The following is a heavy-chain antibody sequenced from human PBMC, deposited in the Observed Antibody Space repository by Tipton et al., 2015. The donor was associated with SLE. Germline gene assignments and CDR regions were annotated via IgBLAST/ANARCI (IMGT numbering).Heavy chain of an antibody. D-gene: IGHD4-17*01. CDR3: ARVPGDYGDRPIDY. J-gene: IGHJ4*02. CDR1: GFIFSSYE. CDR2: ISSSGGTI. Sequence: AVSGFIFSSYEMNWVRQAPGKGLEWVSYISSSGGTIYYADSVKGRFTISRDSAKNSLYLQMNSLRAEDTAVYYCARVPGDYGDRPIDYWGQGTLVTVSS. V-gene: IGHV3-48*03.